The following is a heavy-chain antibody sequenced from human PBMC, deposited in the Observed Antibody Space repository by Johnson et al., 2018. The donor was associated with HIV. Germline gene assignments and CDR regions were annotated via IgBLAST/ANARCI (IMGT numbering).Heavy chain of an antibody. Sequence: QVQLVESGGGLVQPGGSLRLSCVVSGFTFSNYWMHWIRQAPGKGLEWVALISYDGSNKYYADSVKGRFTISRDNAKNSLYLQMNSLRAEDTALYYCAKDIRAVAERSGAFDIWGQGTMVTVSS. CDR3: AKDIRAVAERSGAFDI. D-gene: IGHD6-19*01. J-gene: IGHJ3*02. CDR2: ISYDGSNK. CDR1: GFTFSNYW. V-gene: IGHV3-30*18.